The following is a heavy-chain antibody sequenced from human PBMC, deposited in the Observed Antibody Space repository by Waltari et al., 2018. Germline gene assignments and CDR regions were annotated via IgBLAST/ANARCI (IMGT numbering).Heavy chain of an antibody. J-gene: IGHJ3*02. Sequence: EVRLVESGGGLVQPGRSLRLSCAASGFTFDDSAMHWVRQAPGKGLEWVSGISWNSGSIGYADSVKGRFTISRDNAKNSLYLQMNSLRAEDTALYYCAKDKGPAYSSGWYGGAFDIWGQGTMVTVSS. CDR3: AKDKGPAYSSGWYGGAFDI. V-gene: IGHV3-9*01. CDR2: ISWNSGSI. CDR1: GFTFDDSA. D-gene: IGHD6-19*01.